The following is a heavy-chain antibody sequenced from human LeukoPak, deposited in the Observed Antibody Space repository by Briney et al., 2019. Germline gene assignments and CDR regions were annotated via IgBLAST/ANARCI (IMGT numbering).Heavy chain of an antibody. Sequence: PGGSLRLSCAASGFTFSSYGMHWVRQAPGKGLEWVAVISYDGSNKYYADSVKGRFTISRDNPKNTLYLQMNSLRAEDTAVYYCAKSDSSGYFLDYWGQGTLVTVSS. D-gene: IGHD3-22*01. CDR3: AKSDSSGYFLDY. J-gene: IGHJ4*02. CDR2: ISYDGSNK. CDR1: GFTFSSYG. V-gene: IGHV3-30*18.